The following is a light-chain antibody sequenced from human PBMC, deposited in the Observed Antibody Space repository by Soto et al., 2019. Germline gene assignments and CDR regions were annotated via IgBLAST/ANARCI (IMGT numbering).Light chain of an antibody. CDR3: QQYGSSPPIT. J-gene: IGKJ5*01. Sequence: EIVLTQSPGTLSLSPGERATLSCRASQSVSSSYLAWYQQKPGQAPRLLIYGASSRATGIPDRFSGSGSGTDFTLTLSRLEPEDVAVYYCQQYGSSPPITFGQGTRLEIK. V-gene: IGKV3-20*01. CDR2: GAS. CDR1: QSVSSSY.